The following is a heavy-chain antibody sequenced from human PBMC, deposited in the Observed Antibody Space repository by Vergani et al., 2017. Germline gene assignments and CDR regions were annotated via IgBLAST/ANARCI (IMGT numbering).Heavy chain of an antibody. J-gene: IGHJ4*02. CDR1: GFTFSSYA. V-gene: IGHV3-23*03. CDR2: IYSGGSST. CDR3: AKDRAGVAGSSYYCDY. Sequence: EVQLVESGGGLVKPGGSLRLSCAASGFTFSSYAMSWVRQAPGKGLEWVSLIYSGGSSTYYADSVKGRFTISRDNSKTTLYLQMNSLRAEDTAVYYCAKDRAGVAGSSYYCDYWGQGTLVTVSS. D-gene: IGHD6-19*01.